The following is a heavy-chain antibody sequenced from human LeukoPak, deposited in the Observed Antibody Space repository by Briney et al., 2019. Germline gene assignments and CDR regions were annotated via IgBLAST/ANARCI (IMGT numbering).Heavy chain of an antibody. CDR1: GYTFTSYG. D-gene: IGHD3-22*01. CDR2: ISAYNGNT. CDR3: VLSYYYDSSGYYLSFDY. Sequence: ASVKVSCKASGYTFTSYGISWVRQAPGLGLEWMGWISAYNGNTNYAQKLQGRVTMTTDTSTSTAYMELRSLRSDDTAVYYCVLSYYYDSSGYYLSFDYWGQGTLVTVSS. V-gene: IGHV1-18*01. J-gene: IGHJ4*02.